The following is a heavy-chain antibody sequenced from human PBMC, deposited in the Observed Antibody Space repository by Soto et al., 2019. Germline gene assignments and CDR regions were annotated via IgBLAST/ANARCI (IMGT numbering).Heavy chain of an antibody. D-gene: IGHD1-1*01. V-gene: IGHV1-18*01. CDR2: ISAYNGNT. CDR1: GYTFTSYG. J-gene: IGHJ4*02. CDR3: TTDSHYTGILVRFDY. Sequence: ASVKVSCKASGYTFTSYGISWVRQAPGQGLEWMGWISAYNGNTNYAQKLQGRVTMTTDTSTSTAYMELRSLRMEDTAVYYCTTDSHYTGILVRFDYWGLGTLVTVSS.